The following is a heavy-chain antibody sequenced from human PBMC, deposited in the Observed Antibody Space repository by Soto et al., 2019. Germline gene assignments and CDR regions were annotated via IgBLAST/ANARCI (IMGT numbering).Heavy chain of an antibody. CDR1: GFTFSSYA. D-gene: IGHD2-2*01. CDR3: ARDRVSIVVVPAANSAYFQH. V-gene: IGHV3-30-3*01. CDR2: ISYDGSNK. J-gene: IGHJ1*01. Sequence: GGSLRLSCAASGFTFSSYAMHWVRQAPGKGLEWVAVISYDGSNKYYADSVKGRFTISRDNSKNTLYLQMNSLRAEDTAVYYCARDRVSIVVVPAANSAYFQHWGQGTLVTVSS.